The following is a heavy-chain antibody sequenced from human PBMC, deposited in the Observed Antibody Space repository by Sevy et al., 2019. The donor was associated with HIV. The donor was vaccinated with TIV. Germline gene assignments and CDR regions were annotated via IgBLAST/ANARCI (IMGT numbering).Heavy chain of an antibody. Sequence: GGSLRLSCRGSGFSFSYYGIHWVRQSPGKGLDWVALISHDGISEYYADSVKGRFTSSRDNSKNTVYLEMNSLRNEDTAIYFCANAYSGSYSHSYLYAQDVWGQGTTVTVSS. CDR2: ISHDGISE. V-gene: IGHV3-30*18. J-gene: IGHJ6*02. D-gene: IGHD1-26*01. CDR1: GFSFSYYG. CDR3: ANAYSGSYSHSYLYAQDV.